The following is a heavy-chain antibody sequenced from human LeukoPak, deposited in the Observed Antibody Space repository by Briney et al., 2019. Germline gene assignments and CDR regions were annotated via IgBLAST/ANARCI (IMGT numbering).Heavy chain of an antibody. Sequence: PSEPLPLTCTVSGGSISSYYWSWIRQPPGKGLEWIGYIYYSGSTNYNPSLKSRVTISVDTSKNQFSLKLSSVTAADTAVYYCARVESYPLRNAFDIWGQGTMVTVSS. J-gene: IGHJ3*02. CDR3: ARVESYPLRNAFDI. V-gene: IGHV4-59*01. CDR1: GGSISSYY. D-gene: IGHD1-14*01. CDR2: IYYSGST.